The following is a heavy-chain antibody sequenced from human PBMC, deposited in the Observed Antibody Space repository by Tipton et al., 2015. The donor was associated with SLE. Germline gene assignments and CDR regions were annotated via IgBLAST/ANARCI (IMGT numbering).Heavy chain of an antibody. V-gene: IGHV3-23*01. D-gene: IGHD2-2*02. Sequence: SLRLSCAASGFTFSSYAMSWVRQAPGKGLEWVSGISGSGGSTYYADSVKGRFTISRDNSKNALSLQMNSLRAEDTAVYYCAKTSTAAAIGFHLGYWGQGTLVTVSS. CDR1: GFTFSSYA. CDR2: ISGSGGST. J-gene: IGHJ4*02. CDR3: AKTSTAAAIGFHLGY.